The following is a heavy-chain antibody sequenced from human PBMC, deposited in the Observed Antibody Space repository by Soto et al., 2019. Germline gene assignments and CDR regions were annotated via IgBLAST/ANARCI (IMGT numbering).Heavy chain of an antibody. D-gene: IGHD6-6*01. Sequence: TGGSLRLSCAASGFTFSDYYMSWIRQAPGKGLEWVSYISSSSSYTNYADSVKGRFTIPRDNAKNSLYLQMNGLRAEDTAVYYCARARTQSSHFDYWGQGTLVTVSS. CDR3: ARARTQSSHFDY. V-gene: IGHV3-11*06. CDR2: ISSSSSYT. CDR1: GFTFSDYY. J-gene: IGHJ4*02.